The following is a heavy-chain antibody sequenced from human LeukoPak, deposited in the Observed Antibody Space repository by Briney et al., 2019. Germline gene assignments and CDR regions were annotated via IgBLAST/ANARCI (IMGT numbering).Heavy chain of an antibody. CDR1: GFTFSSYA. CDR2: ISGSGVST. V-gene: IGHV3-23*01. Sequence: GGSLRLSCAASGFTFSSYAMSWVRQAPGKGLEWVSAISGSGVSTYYAVSVKGRFTISSDNSKNTLYLQMDSLRAEDTAVYYCARVSHSGSLDMHFDIWGQGTMVTVSS. CDR3: ARVSHSGSLDMHFDI. D-gene: IGHD1-26*01. J-gene: IGHJ3*02.